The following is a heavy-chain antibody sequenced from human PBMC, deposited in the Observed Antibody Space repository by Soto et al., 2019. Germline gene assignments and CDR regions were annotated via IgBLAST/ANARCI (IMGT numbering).Heavy chain of an antibody. V-gene: IGHV3-30*18. CDR3: AKAGYYDSSGYSLYYFDY. J-gene: IGHJ4*02. Sequence: QVQLVESGGGVVQPGRSLRLSCAASGFTFSSYGMHWVRQAPGKGLEWVAVISYDGSNKYYADSVKGRFTISRDNSKNTLYLQMNSVRAEDTAVYYCAKAGYYDSSGYSLYYFDYWGQGTLVTVSS. CDR1: GFTFSSYG. CDR2: ISYDGSNK. D-gene: IGHD3-22*01.